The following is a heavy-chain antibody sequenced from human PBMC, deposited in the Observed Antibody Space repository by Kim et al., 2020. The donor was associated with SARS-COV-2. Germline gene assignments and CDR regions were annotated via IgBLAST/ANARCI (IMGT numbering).Heavy chain of an antibody. CDR1: GGSLSSTSFY. D-gene: IGHD3-9*01. CDR2: INNSGDT. CDR3: ARLKTQYFDLFTGRSRGDWCGP. Sequence: SETLSLTCTVSGGSLSSTSFYWGWVRQPPGNRLEWIGSINNSGDTYYNPSLDSRVILSVDTSKNQFSLELTSLTATDTALYYCARLKTQYFDLFTGRSRGDWCGPWGPGTHVVVSS. V-gene: IGHV4-39*01. J-gene: IGHJ5*02.